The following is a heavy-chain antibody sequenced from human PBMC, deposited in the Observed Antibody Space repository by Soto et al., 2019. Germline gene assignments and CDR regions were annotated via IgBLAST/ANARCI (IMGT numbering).Heavy chain of an antibody. J-gene: IGHJ5*02. Sequence: PSETLSLTCTVSCGSISSYYWSLIRQPPGKGLEWIGYIYYSGSTNYNPSLKIRVTISVDTSKNQFSLKLSSVTAADTAVYYCARDLQTGASSWYPRGFDPWGQGTLVTVSS. V-gene: IGHV4-59*01. CDR1: CGSISSYY. CDR3: ARDLQTGASSWYPRGFDP. CDR2: IYYSGST. D-gene: IGHD6-13*01.